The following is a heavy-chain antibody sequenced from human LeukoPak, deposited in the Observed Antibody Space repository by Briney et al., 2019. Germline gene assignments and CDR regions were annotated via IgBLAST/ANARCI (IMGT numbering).Heavy chain of an antibody. CDR1: GGSISSYY. V-gene: IGHV4-59*01. CDR2: IYYSGST. J-gene: IGHJ5*02. Sequence: PSETLSLTCTVSGGSISSYYWSWIRQPPGKGLEWIGYIYYSGSTNYNPSLKSRVTISVDTSKNQFSLKLSSVTAADTAVYYCAREEEILMVRGVIITPNNWFDPWGQGTLVTVSS. CDR3: AREEEILMVRGVIITPNNWFDP. D-gene: IGHD3-10*01.